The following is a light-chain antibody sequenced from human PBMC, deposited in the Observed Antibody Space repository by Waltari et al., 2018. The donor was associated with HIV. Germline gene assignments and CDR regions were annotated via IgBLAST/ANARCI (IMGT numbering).Light chain of an antibody. CDR2: SDI. CDR1: RSNIGAGYF. Sequence: QSALTQPPSLFGAPGQRVTISCTGNRSNIGAGYFVHWYQHLPGTAPKLLVYSDINRPSGVPDRFSGSKSGTSASLVITGLQAEDEADYYCQSYDSSLRASVFGGGTKLTVL. V-gene: IGLV1-40*01. CDR3: QSYDSSLRASV. J-gene: IGLJ2*01.